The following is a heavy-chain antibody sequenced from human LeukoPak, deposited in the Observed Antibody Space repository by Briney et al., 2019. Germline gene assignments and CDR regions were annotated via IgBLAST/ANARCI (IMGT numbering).Heavy chain of an antibody. J-gene: IGHJ6*03. Sequence: GGSLRLSCAASGFTFSSYGMHWVPEAPGKGLEGGAVIWYDGSNKYYADSVKDRFTISRDNSKNTLYLQMNSLRAEDTAVYYCARNWNYDWIYYYYYMDVWGKGTTVTVSS. CDR3: ARNWNYDWIYYYYYMDV. D-gene: IGHD1-7*01. CDR2: IWYDGSNK. CDR1: GFTFSSYG. V-gene: IGHV3-33*01.